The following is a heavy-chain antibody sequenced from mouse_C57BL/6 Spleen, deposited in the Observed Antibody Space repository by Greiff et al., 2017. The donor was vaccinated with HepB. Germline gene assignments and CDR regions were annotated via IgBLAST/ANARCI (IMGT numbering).Heavy chain of an antibody. CDR1: GYTFTSYW. Sequence: VQLQQPGAELVMPGASVKLSCKASGYTFTSYWMHWVKQRPGQGLEWIGEIDPSDSYTNYNQKFKGKSTLTVDKSSSTAYMQLSSLTSEDSAVYYCARRDSRGYFDYWGQGTTLTVSS. CDR2: IDPSDSYT. D-gene: IGHD3-3*01. V-gene: IGHV1-69*01. J-gene: IGHJ2*01. CDR3: ARRDSRGYFDY.